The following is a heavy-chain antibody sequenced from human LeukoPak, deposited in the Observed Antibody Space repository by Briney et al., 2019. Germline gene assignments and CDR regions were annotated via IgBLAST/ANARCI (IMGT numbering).Heavy chain of an antibody. CDR3: ARDPNGDFYFDY. Sequence: SETLSLTCTVSGGSISSGGYYWSWIRQHPGKGLEWIGYIYYSGNTYSNPSLKSRVTISVDTSKNQFSLKLSSVTAADTAVYYCARDPNGDFYFDYWGQGTLVTVSS. CDR1: GGSISSGGYY. J-gene: IGHJ4*02. V-gene: IGHV4-31*03. D-gene: IGHD4-17*01. CDR2: IYYSGNT.